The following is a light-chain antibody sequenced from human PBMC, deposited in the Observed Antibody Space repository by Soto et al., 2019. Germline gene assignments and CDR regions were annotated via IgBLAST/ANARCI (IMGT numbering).Light chain of an antibody. J-gene: IGKJ2*01. CDR3: MQARQTLYT. CDR1: QSLLHSNGYNY. Sequence: EIELTQSPLSLPVTPGEPASISCRSSQSLLHSNGYNYLDWYLQKPGQSPQLLIYLGSNRASGVPDRFSGSGSGTDFTLKISRVEDEDVGVYYCMQARQTLYTFGQGTKLEIK. V-gene: IGKV2-28*01. CDR2: LGS.